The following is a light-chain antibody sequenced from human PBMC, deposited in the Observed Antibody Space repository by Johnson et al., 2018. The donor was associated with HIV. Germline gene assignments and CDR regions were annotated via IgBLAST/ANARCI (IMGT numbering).Light chain of an antibody. CDR3: GTWDSSLSGGV. Sequence: QSVLTQPPSVSAATGQKVTISCSGSSSNIGNNYVSWYQQLPGTAPKLLIYENNKRPSGIPDRFSGSKSGTSATLGITGLQTGDEADYYCGTWDSSLSGGVFGTGTKVTVL. V-gene: IGLV1-51*02. CDR1: SSNIGNNY. J-gene: IGLJ1*01. CDR2: ENN.